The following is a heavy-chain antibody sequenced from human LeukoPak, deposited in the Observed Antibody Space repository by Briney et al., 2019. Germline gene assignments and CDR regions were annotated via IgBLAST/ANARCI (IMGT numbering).Heavy chain of an antibody. CDR3: ARDIVNGSGFFDY. CDR2: INFNSGSP. J-gene: IGHJ4*02. V-gene: IGHV1-2*02. D-gene: IGHD2-15*01. Sequence: ASVKVSCKASGYTFTGHYVHWVRQAPGQGLEWMGWINFNSGSPNFAQKFQGRVTMTRDTSISTAYMELSRLTSEDTAVYYCARDIVNGSGFFDYWGQGTLVTVSS. CDR1: GYTFTGHY.